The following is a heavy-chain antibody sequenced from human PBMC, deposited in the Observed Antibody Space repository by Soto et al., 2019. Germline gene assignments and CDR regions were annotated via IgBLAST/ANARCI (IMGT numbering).Heavy chain of an antibody. D-gene: IGHD2-15*01. J-gene: IGHJ4*02. V-gene: IGHV1-18*04. Sequence: ASVKVSCKASGYTFASHGISWLRQAPGQGLEWVGWISGYNGNTNYAQKIQGRVTMTTDTSTSTVYKELRSLRSADSTVYYYAREKVEMATIFDYWGQGTLV. CDR3: AREKVEMATIFDY. CDR1: GYTFASHG. CDR2: ISGYNGNT.